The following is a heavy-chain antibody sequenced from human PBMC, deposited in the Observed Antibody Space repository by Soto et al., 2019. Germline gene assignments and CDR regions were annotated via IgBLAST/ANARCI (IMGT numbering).Heavy chain of an antibody. CDR3: ARHNYDFWSGYYTGLTPRYYYYMDV. CDR1: GGSISSYY. Sequence: SETLSLTVTVSGGSISSYYWSWIRQPPGKGLEWIGYIYYSGSTNYNPSLKSRVTISVDTSKNQFSLKLSSVTAADTAVYYCARHNYDFWSGYYTGLTPRYYYYMDVWGKGTTVTVSS. V-gene: IGHV4-59*08. CDR2: IYYSGST. D-gene: IGHD3-3*01. J-gene: IGHJ6*03.